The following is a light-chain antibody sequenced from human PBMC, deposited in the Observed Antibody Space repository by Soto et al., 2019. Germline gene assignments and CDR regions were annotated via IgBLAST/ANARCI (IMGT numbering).Light chain of an antibody. V-gene: IGKV3-20*01. CDR2: GAS. CDR1: QSVSNY. J-gene: IGKJ1*01. Sequence: EIVWTQSPGTLSLSPGERATLSCRASQSVSNYLAWYQQKPGQAPRLLIYGASSRATGIPDRFSGSGSGTDFTLTINRLEPEDSAVYYCQQYGTSPRTFGQGTKVEI. CDR3: QQYGTSPRT.